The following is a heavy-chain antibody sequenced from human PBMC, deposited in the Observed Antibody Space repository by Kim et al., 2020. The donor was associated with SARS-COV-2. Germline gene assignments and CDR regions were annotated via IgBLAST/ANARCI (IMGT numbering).Heavy chain of an antibody. J-gene: IGHJ2*01. D-gene: IGHD2-2*01. CDR3: ASRYCSSTSCYDYWYFDL. CDR2: INTNTGNP. CDR1: GYTFTSYA. V-gene: IGHV7-4-1*02. Sequence: ASVKVSCKASGYTFTSYAMNWVRQAPGQGLEWMGWINTNTGNPTYAQGFTGRFVFSLDTSVSTAYLQISSLKAEDTAVYYCASRYCSSTSCYDYWYFDLWGRGTLVTVSS.